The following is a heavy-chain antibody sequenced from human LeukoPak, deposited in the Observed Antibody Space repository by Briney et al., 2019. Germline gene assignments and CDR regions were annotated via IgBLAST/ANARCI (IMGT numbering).Heavy chain of an antibody. V-gene: IGHV3-9*01. CDR3: AKDIGYGMDV. CDR2: ISWNSDSI. Sequence: PGGPLRLSCAPSGFTFEVYAMHWVRRAPRKGLEWVSGISWNSDSIVYADSVKGRFTISRDNDKNSLYLQMNSLRAEDTALYYCAKDIGYGMDVWGQGTTVTVSS. J-gene: IGHJ6*02. CDR1: GFTFEVYA.